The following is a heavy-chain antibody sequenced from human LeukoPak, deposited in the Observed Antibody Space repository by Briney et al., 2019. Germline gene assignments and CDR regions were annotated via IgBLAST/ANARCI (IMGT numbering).Heavy chain of an antibody. V-gene: IGHV4-34*01. CDR1: GGSISSYY. Sequence: SETLSLTCTVSGGSISSYYWSWIRQPPGKGLEWIGEINHSGSTNYNPSLKSRVTISVDTSKNQFSLKLSSVTAADTAVYYCARRKGYSSVGYFDYWGQGTLVTVSS. CDR2: INHSGST. J-gene: IGHJ4*02. D-gene: IGHD6-19*01. CDR3: ARRKGYSSVGYFDY.